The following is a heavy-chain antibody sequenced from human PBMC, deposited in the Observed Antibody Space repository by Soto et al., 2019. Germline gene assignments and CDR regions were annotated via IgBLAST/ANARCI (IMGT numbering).Heavy chain of an antibody. J-gene: IGHJ3*02. CDR3: VRAGDYYGSGNHKGPAFDI. D-gene: IGHD3-10*01. Sequence: LRLSCAASGFTFSSYAMHWVRQAPGKGLEWVAVISYDGSNKYYADSVKGRFTISRDNSKNTLYLQMNSLRAEDTAVYYCVRAGDYYGSGNHKGPAFDIWGQGTMVTVSS. CDR2: ISYDGSNK. V-gene: IGHV3-30-3*01. CDR1: GFTFSSYA.